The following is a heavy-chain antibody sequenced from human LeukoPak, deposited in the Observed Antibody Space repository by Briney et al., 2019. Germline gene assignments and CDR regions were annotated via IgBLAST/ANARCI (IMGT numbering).Heavy chain of an antibody. Sequence: SETLSLTCTVSGGSINSYSWSWIRQPPGKGLEWIGNIYYSGSSKYNPSLRSRVTISVDTSKNQFSLKLNSVTTADTAVYYCARDGGSSWESWFDPWGQGTLVTVSS. CDR3: ARDGGSSWESWFDP. CDR2: IYYSGSS. V-gene: IGHV4-59*01. CDR1: GGSINSYS. D-gene: IGHD6-13*01. J-gene: IGHJ5*02.